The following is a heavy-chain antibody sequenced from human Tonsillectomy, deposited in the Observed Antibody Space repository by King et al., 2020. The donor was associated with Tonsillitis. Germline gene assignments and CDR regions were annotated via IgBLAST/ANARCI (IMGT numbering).Heavy chain of an antibody. V-gene: IGHV5-51*01. CDR1: GYSFTSYW. Sequence: EVQLVESGAEVKKPGESLKISCKGSGYSFTSYWIGWVRQMPGKGLEWMGIIYPGDSDTRYSPSFQGQVTISADKSISTAYLQWSSLKASDTAMYYCARRSRYCSGGSCYSPDAFDIWGQGTMVTVSS. CDR2: IYPGDSDT. D-gene: IGHD2-15*01. J-gene: IGHJ3*02. CDR3: ARRSRYCSGGSCYSPDAFDI.